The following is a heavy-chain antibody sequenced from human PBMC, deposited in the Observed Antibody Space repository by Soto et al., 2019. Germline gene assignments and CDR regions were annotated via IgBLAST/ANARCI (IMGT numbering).Heavy chain of an antibody. V-gene: IGHV1-8*01. D-gene: IGHD3-16*01. J-gene: IGHJ2*01. CDR2: MNHNSGNA. CDR3: ARSSALGELEDCCFDL. CDR1: GYTFTSYD. Sequence: QVQLVQSGAEVKKPGASVKVSCKASGYTFTSYDINWVRQATGQGLEWMGWMNHNSGNAGYAQKFQGRVTMTRKTSISKAYMELGSLRSDDTAVYYFARSSALGELEDCCFDLWGRGTLVTVSS.